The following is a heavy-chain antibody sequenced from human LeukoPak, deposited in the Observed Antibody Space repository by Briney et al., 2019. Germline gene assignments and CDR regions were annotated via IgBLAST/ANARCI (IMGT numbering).Heavy chain of an antibody. J-gene: IGHJ4*02. Sequence: ASVKVSCKASGYTFTSYPITWVRQAPGQGLGWMGWITTYNGNTNYAQKLQGRVTMTTDTSTSTAYMELRSLRSDDTAVYYCASAVAGRDYWGQGTLVTVSS. CDR2: ITTYNGNT. CDR1: GYTFTSYP. D-gene: IGHD6-19*01. CDR3: ASAVAGRDY. V-gene: IGHV1-18*01.